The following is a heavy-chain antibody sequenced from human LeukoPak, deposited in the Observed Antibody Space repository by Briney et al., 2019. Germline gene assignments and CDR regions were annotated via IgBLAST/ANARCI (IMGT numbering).Heavy chain of an antibody. CDR1: GFTFSDYT. CDR3: ARDFAYAFDV. J-gene: IGHJ3*01. D-gene: IGHD2-21*01. Sequence: GGSLRLSCAASGFTFSDYTMNWVRQAPGKRLEWLSYVSSSGGSTNYADSVKGRFTISRDNARNSLPLQMNSLRDEDTAVYFCARDFAYAFDVWGQGTMVTVSS. V-gene: IGHV3-48*02. CDR2: VSSSGGST.